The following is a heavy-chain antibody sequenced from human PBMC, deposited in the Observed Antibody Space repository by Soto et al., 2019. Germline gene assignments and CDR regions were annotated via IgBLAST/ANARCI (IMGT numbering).Heavy chain of an antibody. CDR1: GGSFSGYY. V-gene: IGHV4-34*01. D-gene: IGHD3-3*01. J-gene: IGHJ5*02. Sequence: SETLSLTCAVYGGSFSGYYWSWIRQPPGKGLEWIGEINHSGSTNYNPSLKSRVTISVDTSKNQFSLKLSSVTAADTAVYYCAREGYYDFWSGYSNWFDPWGQGXLGTV. CDR2: INHSGST. CDR3: AREGYYDFWSGYSNWFDP.